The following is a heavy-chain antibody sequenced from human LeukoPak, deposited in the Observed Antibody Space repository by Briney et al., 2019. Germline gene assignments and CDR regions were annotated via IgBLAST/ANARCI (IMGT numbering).Heavy chain of an antibody. J-gene: IGHJ4*02. CDR2: IIPILGIA. CDR1: GYTFAGFY. D-gene: IGHD3-22*01. V-gene: IGHV1-69*02. CDR3: ASLHPNYYDSSGYSH. Sequence: SVKVSCKASGYTFAGFYIHWVRQAPGQGLEWMGRIIPILGIANYAQKFQGRVTITADKSTSTAYMELSSLRSEDTAVYYCASLHPNYYDSSGYSHWGQGTLVTVSS.